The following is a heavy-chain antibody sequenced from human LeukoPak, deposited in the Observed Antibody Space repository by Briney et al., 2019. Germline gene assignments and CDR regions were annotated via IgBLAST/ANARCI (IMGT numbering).Heavy chain of an antibody. Sequence: PGGSLTLSCAVSGCTFSTYVMSWVRHAPGKGVGWVSGMSGSGGTTNYVDSVKGRSPTSRDNSKNTLYLQMNSLRAEDTAVYYCGVAVAGTYFDHWGQGTLVTASS. J-gene: IGHJ4*02. V-gene: IGHV3-23*01. CDR2: MSGSGGTT. D-gene: IGHD6-13*01. CDR1: GCTFSTYV. CDR3: GVAVAGTYFDH.